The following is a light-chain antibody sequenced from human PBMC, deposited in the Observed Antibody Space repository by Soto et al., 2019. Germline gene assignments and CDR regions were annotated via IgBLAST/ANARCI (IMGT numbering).Light chain of an antibody. J-gene: IGKJ3*01. CDR2: AAS. V-gene: IGKV1-27*01. CDR1: QGISNY. CDR3: QKYNIAPYT. Sequence: DIQMTQSPSSLSASVGDRVAITCRASQGISNYLAWYQQKPGKVPKLLIYAASTLQSGVRSRFSGSGSGTEFPLTIHSLQPEDVATYYCQKYNIAPYTFGPGTKVDI.